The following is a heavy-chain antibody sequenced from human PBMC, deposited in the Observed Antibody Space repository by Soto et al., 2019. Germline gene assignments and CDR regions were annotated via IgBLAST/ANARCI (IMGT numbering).Heavy chain of an antibody. CDR3: ASALRFLEWLIMGV. CDR1: GFTFSSYW. J-gene: IGHJ6*03. Sequence: GGSLRLSCAASGFTFSSYWMHWVRQAPGKGLVWVSRINSNGSSTYYAGSVKGRFTISRDNSKNTLYLQMGSLRAEDMAVYYCASALRFLEWLIMGVWGKGTTVTVSS. D-gene: IGHD3-3*01. CDR2: INSNGSST. V-gene: IGHV3-74*01.